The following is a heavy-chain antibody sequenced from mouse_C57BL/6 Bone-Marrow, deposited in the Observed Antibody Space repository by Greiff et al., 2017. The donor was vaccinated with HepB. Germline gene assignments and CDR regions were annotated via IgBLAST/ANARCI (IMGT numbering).Heavy chain of an antibody. CDR2: ISNGGGST. CDR1: GFTFSDYY. CDR3: AGYFDV. Sequence: EVMLVESGGGLVQPGGSLKLSCAASGFTFSDYYMYWVRQTPEKRLEWVAYISNGGGSTYYPDTVKGRFTISRDNAKNTLYLQMSRLKSEDTAMYYCAGYFDVWGTGTTVTVSS. J-gene: IGHJ1*03. V-gene: IGHV5-12*01.